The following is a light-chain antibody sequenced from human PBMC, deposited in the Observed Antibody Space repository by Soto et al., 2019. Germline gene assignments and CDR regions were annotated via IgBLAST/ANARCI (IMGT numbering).Light chain of an antibody. CDR3: TSYTTNKTPL. CDR1: SSDVGGYNY. CDR2: DVS. V-gene: IGLV2-14*03. Sequence: QSALTQPASVSGSPGQSITISCTGTSSDVGGYNYVSWYQQHPGKAPKLMIYDVSSRPSGVSNRFSGSKSGNTASLTISGLLSEDEAHYYCTSYTTNKTPLFGGGTKLTVL. J-gene: IGLJ2*01.